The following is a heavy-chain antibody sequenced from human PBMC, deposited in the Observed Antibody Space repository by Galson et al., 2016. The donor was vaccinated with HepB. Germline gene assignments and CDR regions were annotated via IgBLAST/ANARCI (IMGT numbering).Heavy chain of an antibody. CDR2: IIPIFGKT. V-gene: IGHV1-69*13. J-gene: IGHJ4*02. CDR1: GDTFNNFA. Sequence: SVKVSCKASGDTFNNFALNWVRQAPGHGLEWLGGIIPIFGKTNYAQKFQGRVTITADQSTRTVYMEMSSLRSDDTALYYCARGTINWSHFDCWGPGTTVTASS. CDR3: ARGTINWSHFDC. D-gene: IGHD1-1*01.